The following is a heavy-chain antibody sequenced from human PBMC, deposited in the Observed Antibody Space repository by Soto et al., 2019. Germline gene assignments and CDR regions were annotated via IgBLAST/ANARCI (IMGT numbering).Heavy chain of an antibody. Sequence: QVQLVQSGAEVKKPGSSVKVSCKASGGTFSSYAISWVRQAPGQGLEWMGGIIPIFGTANYGQKFQGRVTITADESTTTAYMELSSLRSEDTAVNYCARDRRITGRLDAFDIWGQGTMVTVSS. D-gene: IGHD1-20*01. J-gene: IGHJ3*02. CDR2: IIPIFGTA. CDR1: GGTFSSYA. CDR3: ARDRRITGRLDAFDI. V-gene: IGHV1-69*12.